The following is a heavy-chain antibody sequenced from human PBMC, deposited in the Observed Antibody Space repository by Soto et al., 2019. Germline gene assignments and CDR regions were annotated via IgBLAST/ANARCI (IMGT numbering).Heavy chain of an antibody. Sequence: GASVKVSCKASGGTFSSYAISWVRQAPGQGLEWMGGIIPIFGTANYAQKFQGRVTITADESTSTAYMELSSLRSEDTAVYYCAREKYQLLPVLGYYGMDVWGQGTTVTVSS. D-gene: IGHD2-2*01. CDR2: IIPIFGTA. CDR3: AREKYQLLPVLGYYGMDV. V-gene: IGHV1-69*13. CDR1: GGTFSSYA. J-gene: IGHJ6*02.